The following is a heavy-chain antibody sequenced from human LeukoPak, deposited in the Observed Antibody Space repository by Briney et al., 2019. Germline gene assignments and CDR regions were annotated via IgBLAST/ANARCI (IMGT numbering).Heavy chain of an antibody. Sequence: GASVTVSCKASGYTFTAYYMHWVRQAPGQGLEWMGWISAYNGNTNYAQKLQGRVTMTTDTSTSTAYMELRSLRSDDTAVYYCARSGSYYRNWFDPWGQGTLVTVSS. D-gene: IGHD1-26*01. CDR1: GYTFTAYY. J-gene: IGHJ5*02. CDR2: ISAYNGNT. V-gene: IGHV1-18*04. CDR3: ARSGSYYRNWFDP.